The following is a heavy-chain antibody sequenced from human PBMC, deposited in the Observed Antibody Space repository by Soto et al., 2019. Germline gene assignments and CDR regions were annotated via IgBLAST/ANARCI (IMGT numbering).Heavy chain of an antibody. CDR2: ISYDGSNK. J-gene: IGHJ4*02. CDR1: GFTFSSYG. CDR3: AKDGSEWDFWSGYVTLGDFDY. Sequence: GSLRLSCAASGFTFSSYGMHWVRQAPGKGLEWVAVISYDGSNKYYADSVEGRFTISRNNSKNTPYLQMNSLKAEETAVYYCAKDGSEWDFWSGYVTLGDFDYWGQGTLVTVSS. D-gene: IGHD3-3*01. V-gene: IGHV3-30*18.